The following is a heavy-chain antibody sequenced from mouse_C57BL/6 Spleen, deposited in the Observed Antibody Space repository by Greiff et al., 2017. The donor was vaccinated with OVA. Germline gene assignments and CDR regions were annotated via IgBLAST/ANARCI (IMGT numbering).Heavy chain of an antibody. Sequence: VHLVESGPGLVQPSQSLSITCTVSGFSLTSYGVHWVRQPPGKGLEWLGVIWSGGSTDYNAAFISRLSISKDNSKSQVFFKMNSLQADDTAIYYCAKKIYYGSSYDYYAMDYWGQGTSVTVSS. CDR2: IWSGGST. V-gene: IGHV2-4*01. CDR3: AKKIYYGSSYDYYAMDY. J-gene: IGHJ4*01. CDR1: GFSLTSYG. D-gene: IGHD1-1*01.